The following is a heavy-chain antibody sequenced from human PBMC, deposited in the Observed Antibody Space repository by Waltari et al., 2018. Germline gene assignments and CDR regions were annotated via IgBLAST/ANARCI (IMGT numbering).Heavy chain of an antibody. CDR2: ISSSSAYK. V-gene: IGHV3-21*01. CDR3: VRENCSVTSCFKHFDY. CDR1: GLSFGTSN. Sequence: EGQLVESGGGLVKPGGSLRLCCAASGLSFGTSNMKWVRQAPGKGLEWVSYISSSSAYKYYADSVKGRFAISRDNAKNLLFLQMNSLRADDTAVYYCVRENCSVTSCFKHFDYWGRGILVTVSS. D-gene: IGHD2-2*01. J-gene: IGHJ4*02.